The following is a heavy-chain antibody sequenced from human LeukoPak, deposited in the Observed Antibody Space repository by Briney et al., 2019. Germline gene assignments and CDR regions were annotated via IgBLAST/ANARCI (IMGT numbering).Heavy chain of an antibody. CDR2: IYYRGST. D-gene: IGHD3-3*01. J-gene: IGHJ4*02. Sequence: SETLSLTCTVSGGSISSYYWSWIRQPPGKGLEWIGYIYYRGSTNYNPSLKSRVTMSIDASKNQFSLKLTSVTAADTAVYYCAAYDFWSGYYEIDYWGQGILVTVSS. CDR1: GGSISSYY. CDR3: AAYDFWSGYYEIDY. V-gene: IGHV4-59*01.